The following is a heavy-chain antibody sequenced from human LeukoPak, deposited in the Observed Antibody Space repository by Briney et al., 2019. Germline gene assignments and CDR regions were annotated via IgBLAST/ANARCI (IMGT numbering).Heavy chain of an antibody. CDR3: ARDRGRYYESSGYRFDY. D-gene: IGHD3-22*01. V-gene: IGHV4-39*07. J-gene: IGHJ4*02. CDR1: GDSISSTSYY. Sequence: SETLSLTCTVSGDSISSTSYYWDSIRQPPGKGLEWIGSIYNSGTTYYNPSLKSRVTISVDTSKNQFSLKLSSVTAADTAVYYCARDRGRYYESSGYRFDYWGQGTLVTVSS. CDR2: IYNSGTT.